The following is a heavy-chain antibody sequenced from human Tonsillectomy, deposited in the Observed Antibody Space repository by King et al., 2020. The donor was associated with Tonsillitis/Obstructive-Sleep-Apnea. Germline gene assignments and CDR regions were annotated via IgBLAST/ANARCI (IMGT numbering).Heavy chain of an antibody. J-gene: IGHJ4*02. CDR3: TTDGRTDY. V-gene: IGHV3-15*01. Sequence: VQLVESGGGLVKPGGSLRLSCAASGFTFSNAWMSWVRQAPGKGLEWLGRIKSKIDGGTTDYAAPVKGRFTISRDDSKNTLYLQMNSLKTEDTAVYYCTTDGRTDYWGQGTLVTASS. CDR2: IKSKIDGGTT. CDR1: GFTFSNAW.